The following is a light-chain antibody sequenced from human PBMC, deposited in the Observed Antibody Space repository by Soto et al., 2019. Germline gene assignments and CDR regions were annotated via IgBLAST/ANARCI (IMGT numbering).Light chain of an antibody. CDR1: QSVSRY. J-gene: IGKJ1*01. CDR2: DAS. CDR3: QQRSNWPPIT. Sequence: EIVLAQSPATLSLSPWERATLSCRASQSVSRYLAWYQQKPGQAPRLLIYDASNRATGIPARFSGSGSGTGFTLTISSLEPEDFAVYYCQQRSNWPPITFGQGTKVDI. V-gene: IGKV3-11*01.